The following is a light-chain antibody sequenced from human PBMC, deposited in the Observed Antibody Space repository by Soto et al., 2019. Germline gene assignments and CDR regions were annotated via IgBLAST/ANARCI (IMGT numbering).Light chain of an antibody. Sequence: ESVVTKSPGTLSLSTGERATLSCRASQSVSSSYLAWYQQRPGQPPSLLIYRSSSRATGIPARFSGSGSGTEFTHTINSLQSEDFAVYYCQRYQNLWTFGQGTKVDIK. CDR3: QRYQNLWT. CDR1: QSVSSSY. V-gene: IGKV3-20*01. J-gene: IGKJ1*01. CDR2: RSS.